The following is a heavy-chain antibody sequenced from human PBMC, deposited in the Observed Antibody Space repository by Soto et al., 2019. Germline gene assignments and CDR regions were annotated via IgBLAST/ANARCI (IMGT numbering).Heavy chain of an antibody. Sequence: PSETLSLTCTVTGDSISSRSYYWGWIRQPPGKGLEWIGSIYYSGSTYNNPSLRSRVSMSIDTSKDQFSLKLKSVTAADTALYFCARQRTSVVTQAYFDVWGRGFLVSAPQ. CDR1: GDSISSRSYY. CDR3: ARQRTSVVTQAYFDV. D-gene: IGHD2-21*02. CDR2: IYYSGST. V-gene: IGHV4-39*01. J-gene: IGHJ4*02.